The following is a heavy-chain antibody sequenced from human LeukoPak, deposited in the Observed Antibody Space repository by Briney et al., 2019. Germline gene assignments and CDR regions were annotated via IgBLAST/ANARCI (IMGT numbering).Heavy chain of an antibody. D-gene: IGHD5-18*01. J-gene: IGHJ4*02. CDR2: IYPGDSDT. CDR3: ARRGAMETIDY. CDR1: GYSFASYW. Sequence: GESLKISCKGSGYSFASYWIAWVRQMPGKGLEWMRIIYPGDSDTRYSPSFQGQVTISADKSISTAYLQWSSLKASDTAMYYCARRGAMETIDYWGQGALVTVSS. V-gene: IGHV5-51*01.